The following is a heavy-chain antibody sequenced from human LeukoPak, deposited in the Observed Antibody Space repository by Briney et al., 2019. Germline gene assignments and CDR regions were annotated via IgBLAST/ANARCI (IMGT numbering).Heavy chain of an antibody. V-gene: IGHV3-23*01. D-gene: IGHD3-9*01. CDR3: AKGRGHVLRYFDWLLDY. CDR1: GFTFSSYA. CDR2: ISGSGGST. Sequence: PGGSLRLSCAASGFTFSSYAMRWVRQAPGKGLEWVSAISGSGGSTYYADSVKGRFTISRDNSKNTLYLQMNSLRAEDTAVYYCAKGRGHVLRYFDWLLDYWGQGTLVTVSS. J-gene: IGHJ4*02.